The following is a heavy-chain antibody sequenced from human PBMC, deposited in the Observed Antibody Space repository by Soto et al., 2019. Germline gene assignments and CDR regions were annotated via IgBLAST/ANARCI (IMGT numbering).Heavy chain of an antibody. CDR1: GGTFSSYA. Sequence: KVSCKASGGTFSSYAISWVRQAPGQGLEWMGGIIPIFGTANYAQKFQGRVTITADKSMSAAYMELSSLRSEDTAVYYCAREYSLYGSGSYYNVGNWFDPWGQGTLVTVSS. D-gene: IGHD3-10*01. CDR2: IIPIFGTA. CDR3: AREYSLYGSGSYYNVGNWFDP. V-gene: IGHV1-69*06. J-gene: IGHJ5*02.